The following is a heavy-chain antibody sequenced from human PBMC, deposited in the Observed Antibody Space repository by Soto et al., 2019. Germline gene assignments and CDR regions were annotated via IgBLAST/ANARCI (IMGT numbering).Heavy chain of an antibody. CDR3: SREDCTGSNCYYLHY. CDR2: IRSNTYGGTT. CDR1: GFTFRDYV. D-gene: IGHD2-8*02. Sequence: GGSLRLSCITSGFTFRDYVMSWFRQAPGKGLEWGGFIRSNTYGGTTEYPAAVKGRFSIGRDESRKHAHQQMDKLENEDTAVYYCSREDCTGSNCYYLHYWGQGALVTVSS. V-gene: IGHV3-49*03. J-gene: IGHJ4*02.